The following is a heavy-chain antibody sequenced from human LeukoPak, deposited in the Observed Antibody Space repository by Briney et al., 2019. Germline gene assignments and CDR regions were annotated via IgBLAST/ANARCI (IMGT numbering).Heavy chain of an antibody. V-gene: IGHV3-53*01. CDR2: IYSGGST. CDR1: GFTVSSNY. CDR3: ASPRVRSAFDI. Sequence: PGGSLRLSCAASGFTVSSNYMSWVRQAPGKGLERVSVIYSGGSTYYADSVKGRFTISRDNSKNTLYLQMNSLRAEDTAVYYCASPRVRSAFDIWGQGTMVTVSS. J-gene: IGHJ3*02. D-gene: IGHD1-1*01.